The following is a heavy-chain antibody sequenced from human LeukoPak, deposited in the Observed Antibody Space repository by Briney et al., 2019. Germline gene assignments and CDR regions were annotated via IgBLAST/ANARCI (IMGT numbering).Heavy chain of an antibody. CDR2: IYSGGNT. V-gene: IGHV3-53*01. Sequence: GGSLRLSCAASGFTVSSNYMSWVRQAPGKGLEWVSVIYSGGNTYYADSVKGRFTISRDNSKNMLCLQMSSLRAEDTAVYYCARSYCSGGSCFPTYFQHWGQGTLVTVSS. CDR3: ARSYCSGGSCFPTYFQH. CDR1: GFTVSSNY. D-gene: IGHD2-15*01. J-gene: IGHJ1*01.